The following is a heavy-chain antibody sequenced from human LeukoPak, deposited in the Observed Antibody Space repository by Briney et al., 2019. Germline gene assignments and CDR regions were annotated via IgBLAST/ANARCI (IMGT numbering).Heavy chain of an antibody. CDR2: ISGSGGST. CDR1: GFTFSSYA. V-gene: IGHV3-23*01. Sequence: GGSLRLSCAASGFTFSSYAMSWVRQAPGKGLEWVSAISGSGGSTYYADSVKGRFTISRDNSKNTLYLQMNSLRAEDTAVYHCAKHQYCGGDCYPYYYYYMDVWGKGTTVTVSS. J-gene: IGHJ6*03. CDR3: AKHQYCGGDCYPYYYYYMDV. D-gene: IGHD2-21*01.